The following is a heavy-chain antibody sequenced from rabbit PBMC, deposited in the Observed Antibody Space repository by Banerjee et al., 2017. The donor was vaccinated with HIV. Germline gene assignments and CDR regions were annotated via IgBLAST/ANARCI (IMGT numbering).Heavy chain of an antibody. CDR1: GFSFSGSYY. Sequence: QEQLEESGGDLVKPGASLTLTCTASGFSFSGSYYMCWVRQAPGKGLEWIACIYVGATGSTYYASWAKGRFTISKTSSTTVTLQMTSLTAADTATYFCARGYYSSGWGQFNLWGQGTLVTVS. V-gene: IGHV1S45*01. D-gene: IGHD4-1*01. J-gene: IGHJ4*01. CDR3: ARGYYSSGWGQFNL. CDR2: IYVGATGST.